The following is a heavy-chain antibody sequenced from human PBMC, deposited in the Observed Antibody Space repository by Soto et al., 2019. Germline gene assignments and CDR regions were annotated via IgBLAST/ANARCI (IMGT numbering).Heavy chain of an antibody. D-gene: IGHD5-12*01. V-gene: IGHV3-30*18. CDR1: GFTFSSFG. CDR2: MAYDGSNE. Sequence: GGSLRLSCAASGFTFSSFGIHWVRQAPGKGLEWVAVMAYDGSNEYYADSVRGRFTISRDNSKSTVYLQMNSLRPEDTAVYYCAKNTVGLSRYYYYGMDLWGQGTTVTVSS. J-gene: IGHJ6*02. CDR3: AKNTVGLSRYYYYGMDL.